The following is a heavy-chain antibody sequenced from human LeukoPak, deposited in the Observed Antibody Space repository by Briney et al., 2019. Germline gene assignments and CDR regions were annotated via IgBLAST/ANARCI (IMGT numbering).Heavy chain of an antibody. Sequence: ASVKVSCKASGYTFTSYGISWVRQAPGQGLEWMGLISAYNGNTNYVQKLQGRVTMTTDTSTRTAYMELRSLRSDDTAVYYCAREGYYYDSSGRAFHDAFDIWGQGTMVTVSS. J-gene: IGHJ3*02. CDR1: GYTFTSYG. CDR3: AREGYYYDSSGRAFHDAFDI. V-gene: IGHV1-18*01. D-gene: IGHD3-22*01. CDR2: ISAYNGNT.